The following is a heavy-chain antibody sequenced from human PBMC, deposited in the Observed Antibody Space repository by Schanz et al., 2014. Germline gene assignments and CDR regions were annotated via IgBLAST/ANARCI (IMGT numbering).Heavy chain of an antibody. CDR1: GFTFENYA. J-gene: IGHJ4*02. D-gene: IGHD1-1*01. CDR3: ARDRRNADLDY. V-gene: IGHV3-20*04. CDR2: INWSDGGST. Sequence: EVQLVGSGGGVVRPGGSLRLSCAASGFTFENYALTWVPQVPGKGLEWVSRINWSDGGSTGYADSVRGRFTISRDNSKNTLYLQMNSLRAEDTAVYYCARDRRNADLDYWGQGTLVTVSS.